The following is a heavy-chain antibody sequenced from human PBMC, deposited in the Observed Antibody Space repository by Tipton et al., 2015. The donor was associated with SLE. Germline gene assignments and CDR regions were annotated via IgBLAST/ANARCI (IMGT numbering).Heavy chain of an antibody. V-gene: IGHV4-59*08. J-gene: IGHJ6*02. CDR3: ARRGVAAMDV. D-gene: IGHD3-10*01. CDR2: LYYTGST. Sequence: LRLSCTASGASISSFYWSWIRQPPGKGLEWIGYLYYTGSTTYNPSLKSRATTLVDTSNNQFSLKLSSVTAADTAVYYCARRGVAAMDVWGQGTTVTVSS. CDR1: GASISSFY.